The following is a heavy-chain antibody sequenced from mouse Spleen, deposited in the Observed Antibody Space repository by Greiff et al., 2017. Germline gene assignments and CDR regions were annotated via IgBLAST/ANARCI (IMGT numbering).Heavy chain of an antibody. CDR1: GYTFTSYW. D-gene: IGHD2-2*01. CDR2: IDPSDSYT. J-gene: IGHJ4*01. CDR3: ASYGYGDAMDY. Sequence: QVQLQQPGAELVMPGASVKLSCKASGYTFTSYWMHWVKQRPGQGLEWIGEIDPSDSYTNYNQKFKGKATLTVDKSSSTAYMQLSSLTSEDSAVYYCASYGYGDAMDYWGQGTSVTVSS. V-gene: IGHV1-69*01.